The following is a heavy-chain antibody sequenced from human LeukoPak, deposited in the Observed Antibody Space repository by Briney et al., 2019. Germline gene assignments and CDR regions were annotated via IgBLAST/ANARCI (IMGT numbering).Heavy chain of an antibody. CDR2: MTWDGGAT. CDR3: AKSRVVSSVLDAFDV. J-gene: IGHJ3*01. CDR1: GFTFSSYT. V-gene: IGHV3-43*01. Sequence: AGGSLRLSCAASGFTFSSYTMHWVRQAPGKGLEWISLMTWDGGATWYADSVKGRFTISRDNSKNSLYLQMNTLRSEDTALYYCAKSRVVSSVLDAFDVWGQGTMVTVSP. D-gene: IGHD3-22*01.